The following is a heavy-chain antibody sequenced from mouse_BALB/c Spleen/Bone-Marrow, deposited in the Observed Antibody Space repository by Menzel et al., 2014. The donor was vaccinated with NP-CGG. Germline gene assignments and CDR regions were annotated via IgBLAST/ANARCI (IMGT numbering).Heavy chain of an antibody. J-gene: IGHJ2*01. CDR1: GFTFSNYG. CDR2: ISSVGSYT. CDR3: ARRGTGTGSYYFDY. Sequence: EVKVVESGGDLVKPGGSLKLSCAASGFTFSNYGMSWVRQTPDKRLEWVATISSVGSYTYYPDSVKGRFTISRDNAKNTLFLQISRQTSEDTAMYYCARRGTGTGSYYFDYWGQGTTLTVSS. D-gene: IGHD4-1*01. V-gene: IGHV5-6*02.